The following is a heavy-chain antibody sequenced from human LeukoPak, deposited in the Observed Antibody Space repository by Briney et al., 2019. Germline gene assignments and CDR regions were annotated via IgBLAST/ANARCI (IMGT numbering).Heavy chain of an antibody. CDR1: GFTFSNYG. Sequence: PGKSLRLSCAASGFTFSNYGMHWVRQAPGKGLEWGAVIWYDGSNKYYADSVKGRFTFSRDNSKNTLYLQMNSLRAEDTAVYYCARENLLGGFFDYWGQGILVTVSS. D-gene: IGHD5-12*01. CDR2: IWYDGSNK. V-gene: IGHV3-33*01. CDR3: ARENLLGGFFDY. J-gene: IGHJ4*02.